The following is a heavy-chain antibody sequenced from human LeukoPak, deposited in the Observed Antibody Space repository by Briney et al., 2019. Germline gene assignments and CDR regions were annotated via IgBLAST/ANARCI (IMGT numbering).Heavy chain of an antibody. Sequence: LETPSPTLPVSWGSLTTFYSSLIRQPPREGTGGVGYIYYSGSTYSNPSLKSRVTISVDTSKNQFSLKLSSVTAADTAVYYCARFHDDYGDLGYFDLWGRGTLVTVSS. J-gene: IGHJ2*01. CDR3: ARFHDDYGDLGYFDL. CDR1: WGSLTTFY. V-gene: IGHV4-59*01. CDR2: IYYSGST. D-gene: IGHD4-17*01.